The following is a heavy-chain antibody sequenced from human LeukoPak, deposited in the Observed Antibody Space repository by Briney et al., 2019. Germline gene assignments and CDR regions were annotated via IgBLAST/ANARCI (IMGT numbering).Heavy chain of an antibody. CDR2: INPSGGST. V-gene: IGHV1-46*01. J-gene: IGHJ4*02. CDR1: GYTFTSYY. D-gene: IGHD4-11*01. CDR3: ARPTYSNYCFDY. Sequence: ASVKVSCKASGYTFTSYYMHWVRQAPGQGLEWMGIINPSGGSTSYAQKFQGRVTMTRDTSTSTVYMELISLRSEDTAVYYCARPTYSNYCFDYWGQGTLVTVSS.